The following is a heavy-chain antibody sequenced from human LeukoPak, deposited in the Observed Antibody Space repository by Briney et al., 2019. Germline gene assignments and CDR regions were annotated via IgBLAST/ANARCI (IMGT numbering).Heavy chain of an antibody. V-gene: IGHV3-11*01. CDR3: ARRYLMAATPLDS. D-gene: IGHD2-15*01. CDR2: ISGSGSSK. J-gene: IGHJ5*01. Sequence: NPGGSLRLSCAASGFIFSDYYMTWIRQAPGKGLEWIAHISGSGSSKDYATSLRGRCSVSRENAENKLYLHITNVTVEDTAIYYCARRYLMAATPLDSWGKGTLVTVTS. CDR1: GFIFSDYY.